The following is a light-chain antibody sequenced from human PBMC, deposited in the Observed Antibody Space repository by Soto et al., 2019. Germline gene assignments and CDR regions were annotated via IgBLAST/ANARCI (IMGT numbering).Light chain of an antibody. CDR3: QQYDSSSFT. V-gene: IGKV3-20*01. Sequence: PGERATLSCRARQSVANSYLAWYQQRPGQSPRLLIYGASERASGIPDRFSGSGFGTDFTLTISRLEPEDFAVYYCQQYDSSSFTFGPGTRVDIK. CDR2: GAS. CDR1: QSVANSY. J-gene: IGKJ3*01.